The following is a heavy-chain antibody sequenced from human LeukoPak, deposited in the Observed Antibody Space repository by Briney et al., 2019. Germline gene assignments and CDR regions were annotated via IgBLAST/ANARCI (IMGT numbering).Heavy chain of an antibody. CDR3: ARGGYSYGYRC. J-gene: IGHJ3*01. Sequence: VASVKVSCKASGGTFSSYAISWVRQAPGQGLEWMGGIIPIFGTANYAQKFQGRVTITADVFTSTAYMELSSLRSEDTAVYYCARGGYSYGYRCWGQGTMVTVSS. CDR2: IIPIFGTA. V-gene: IGHV1-69*13. D-gene: IGHD5-18*01. CDR1: GGTFSSYA.